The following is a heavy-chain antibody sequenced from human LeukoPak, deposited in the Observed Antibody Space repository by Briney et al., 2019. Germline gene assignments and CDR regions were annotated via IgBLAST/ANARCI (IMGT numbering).Heavy chain of an antibody. D-gene: IGHD6-13*01. CDR1: GGSISSSSYY. CDR2: IYYSGST. J-gene: IGHJ5*02. V-gene: IGHV4-39*07. CDR3: ARVEKYTTSGPTDP. Sequence: SETLSLTCTVSGGSISSSSYYWGWFRQPPGKGREWIGSIYYSGSTYYNPSLNSRVTISVDMSKNQFSLKLSSVTAADTAVYYCARVEKYTTSGPTDPWGQGTLVTVSS.